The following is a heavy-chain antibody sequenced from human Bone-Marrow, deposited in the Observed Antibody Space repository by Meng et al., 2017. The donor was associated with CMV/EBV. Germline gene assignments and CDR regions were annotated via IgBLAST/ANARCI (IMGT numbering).Heavy chain of an antibody. V-gene: IGHV1-69*05. J-gene: IGHJ6*02. CDR1: GGTFSSYA. Sequence: SVKVSCKASGGTFSSYAISWVRQAPGQGLEWMGGIIPIFGTANYAQKFQGRVTITTDESTSTAYMELSSLRSEDTAVYYCARGYCSSTSCYRYGMDVWGQGTTATVSS. D-gene: IGHD2-2*02. CDR2: IIPIFGTA. CDR3: ARGYCSSTSCYRYGMDV.